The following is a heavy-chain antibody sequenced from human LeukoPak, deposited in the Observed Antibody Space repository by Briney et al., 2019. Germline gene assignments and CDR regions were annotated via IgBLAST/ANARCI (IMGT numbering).Heavy chain of an antibody. V-gene: IGHV4-59*01. D-gene: IGHD3-16*01. Sequence: SETLSLTCTVSGGSISSYYWSWIRQPPGKGLEWIGYIYYSGSTNYNPSLKSRVTISVDTSKNQFSLKLSSVTAADTAVYYCARGIPSFRGTKYYYYMDVWGKGTTVTVSS. J-gene: IGHJ6*03. CDR1: GGSISSYY. CDR3: ARGIPSFRGTKYYYYMDV. CDR2: IYYSGST.